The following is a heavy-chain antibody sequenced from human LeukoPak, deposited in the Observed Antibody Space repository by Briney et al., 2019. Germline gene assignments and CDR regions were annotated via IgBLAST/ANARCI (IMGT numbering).Heavy chain of an antibody. CDR1: GYTFTSYG. V-gene: IGHV1-18*01. CDR2: ISAYNGNT. J-gene: IGHJ6*02. D-gene: IGHD3-10*01. Sequence: GASVKVSCKASGYTFTSYGISWVRQAPGQGLEWMGWISAYNGNTNYAQKLQGRVTMTTDTSTSTAYMELRSLRSDDTAVYYCAREGKYYYGSGSYYLGYYYYGMDVWGQGTTVTVSS. CDR3: AREGKYYYGSGSYYLGYYYYGMDV.